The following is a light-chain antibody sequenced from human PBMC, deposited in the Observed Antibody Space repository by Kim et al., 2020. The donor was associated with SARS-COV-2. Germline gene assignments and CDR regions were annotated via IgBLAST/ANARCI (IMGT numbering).Light chain of an antibody. Sequence: ESVGDSVTITCRASQGISSYLAWYQQKPGKAPKLLIYAAFTLQSGVPSRFSGSGSGTEFTLTISSLQPEDFATYYCQQLNSYPITFGQGTRLEIK. J-gene: IGKJ5*01. CDR2: AAF. V-gene: IGKV1-9*01. CDR1: QGISSY. CDR3: QQLNSYPIT.